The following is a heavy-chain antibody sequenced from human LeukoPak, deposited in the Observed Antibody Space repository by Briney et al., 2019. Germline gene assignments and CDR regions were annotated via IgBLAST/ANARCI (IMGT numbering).Heavy chain of an antibody. CDR1: GFTGSSKY. CDR2: IYRGGGT. D-gene: IGHD3-22*01. V-gene: IGHV3-66*01. Sequence: GGSLRLYSATSGFTGSSKYMSRLPPAPGQGLEGVSVIYRGGGTFYAGFVKGRFTISRDTSKNTLYLQMSSLRAEDTAVYYCAGSNYYDSSAYYNFDYWGQGTLVTVAS. J-gene: IGHJ4*02. CDR3: AGSNYYDSSAYYNFDY.